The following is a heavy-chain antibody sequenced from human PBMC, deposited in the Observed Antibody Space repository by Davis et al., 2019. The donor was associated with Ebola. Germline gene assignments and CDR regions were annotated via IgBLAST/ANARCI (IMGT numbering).Heavy chain of an antibody. Sequence: PGGSLRLSCAASGFIFNNFVMTWVRQAPGKGLEWVSTDGLNSDTVYYADSVKGRFSMSRDPSRDPIYLQMNGLRADDTAIYYCAKGDLEMAKSVRGMDVWGRGTTVTVSS. CDR1: GFIFNNFV. D-gene: IGHD5-24*01. V-gene: IGHV3-23*01. CDR2: DGLNSDTV. J-gene: IGHJ6*02. CDR3: AKGDLEMAKSVRGMDV.